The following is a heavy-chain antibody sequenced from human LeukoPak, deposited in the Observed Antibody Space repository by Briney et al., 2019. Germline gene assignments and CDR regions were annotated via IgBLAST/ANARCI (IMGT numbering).Heavy chain of an antibody. CDR1: GFTFSSYG. D-gene: IGHD3-22*01. J-gene: IGHJ5*02. CDR2: IRYDGSNK. Sequence: PGGSLRLSCAASGFTFSSYGMHWVRQAPGKGLEWVAFIRYDGSNKYYADSVKGRFTISRDNAKNSLYLQMNSLRAEDTAVYYCARDPQYYYDSSGYYDPWGQGTLVTVSS. CDR3: ARDPQYYYDSSGYYDP. V-gene: IGHV3-30*02.